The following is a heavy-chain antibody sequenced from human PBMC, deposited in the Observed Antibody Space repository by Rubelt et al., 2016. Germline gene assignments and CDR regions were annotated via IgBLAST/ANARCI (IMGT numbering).Heavy chain of an antibody. V-gene: IGHV4-38-2*02. D-gene: IGHD3-3*01. J-gene: IGHJ5*02. Sequence: QVQLQESGPGLVKPSETLSLTCTVSGYSISSGYYWGWIRQTPGKGLEWIGSIYHSGRTYYNPSLKSRVSISVAPSKTQFSLKLISVTAADTAVYYCASADYDFWSGSDRNWFDPWGQGTLVTVSS. CDR1: GYSISSGYY. CDR2: IYHSGRT. CDR3: ASADYDFWSGSDRNWFDP.